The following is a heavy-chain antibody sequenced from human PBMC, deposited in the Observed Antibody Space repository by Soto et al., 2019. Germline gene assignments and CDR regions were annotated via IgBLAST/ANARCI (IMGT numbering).Heavy chain of an antibody. Sequence: SSETLSLTCTVSGGSISSGDYYWSWIRQPPGKGLEWIGYIYYSGSTYYKPSLKSRVTISVDTSKKQFSLKLSSVTAADTAVYYFSRGSVDTAMVTSSYFDYWGQGTLVTVSS. CDR3: SRGSVDTAMVTSSYFDY. D-gene: IGHD5-18*01. CDR2: IYYSGST. V-gene: IGHV4-30-4*01. CDR1: GGSISSGDYY. J-gene: IGHJ4*02.